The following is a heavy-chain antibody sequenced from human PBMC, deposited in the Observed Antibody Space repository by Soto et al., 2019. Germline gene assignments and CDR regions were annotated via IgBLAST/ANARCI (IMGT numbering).Heavy chain of an antibody. J-gene: IGHJ4*02. CDR1: GASIGRGGYY. V-gene: IGHV4-31*03. Sequence: QVQLQESGPGLMKPSQTLSLTCTVSGASIGRGGYYWTCIRQHPGKALEWMGHIHFSGETNYNPSLMGRLTMSIDTSTNQFSLNLAAVTAADTAMYYCASDQGGDLDYWCQGTLVTVSS. CDR2: IHFSGET. CDR3: ASDQGGDLDY. D-gene: IGHD2-21*01.